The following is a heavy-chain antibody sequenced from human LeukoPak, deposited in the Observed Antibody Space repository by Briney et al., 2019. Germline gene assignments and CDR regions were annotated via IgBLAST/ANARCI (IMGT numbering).Heavy chain of an antibody. J-gene: IGHJ5*02. D-gene: IGHD6-13*01. CDR3: TRGGSSSWYNRLGNWFDP. V-gene: IGHV3-49*04. CDR2: IRSKAYGGTT. CDR1: GFTFGDYA. Sequence: PGWSLRLSCTASGFTFGDYAMSWVRQAPGKGLEWVGFIRSKAYGGTTEYAASVKGRFTIPRDDSKSIAYLQMNSLKTEDTAVYYCTRGGSSSWYNRLGNWFDPWGQGTLVTVSS.